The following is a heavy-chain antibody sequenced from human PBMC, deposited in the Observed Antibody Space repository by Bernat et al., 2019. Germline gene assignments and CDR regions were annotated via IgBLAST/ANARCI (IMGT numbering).Heavy chain of an antibody. V-gene: IGHV3-23*01. J-gene: IGHJ6*02. Sequence: EVQLLESGGGLVQPGGSLRLSCAASGFTFSNYAFTWVRQAPGKGLEWVSAVRGSDGSTYYADSVKGRFIMSRDRSRDTMDLQMNSLRPEDTAVYYCAKASPYGTTWYGRVDVWGQGTTVTVSS. CDR2: VRGSDGST. D-gene: IGHD6-13*01. CDR3: AKASPYGTTWYGRVDV. CDR1: GFTFSNYA.